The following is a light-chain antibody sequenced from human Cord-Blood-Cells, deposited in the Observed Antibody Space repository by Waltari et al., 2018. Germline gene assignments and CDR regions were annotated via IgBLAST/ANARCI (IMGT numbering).Light chain of an antibody. CDR2: DVS. J-gene: IGLJ3*02. CDR1: XXDVGXXXX. CDR3: SSYTSSSTLV. V-gene: IGLV2-14*01. Sequence: QSALTQPASVSGSPGQXXXXXXXGTXXDVGXXXXFYWYQQHPGKAPKLLIYDVSNRPSGVSNRFSGSKSGNTASLTISGLQAEDEADYYCSSYTSSSTLVFGGGTKLTVL.